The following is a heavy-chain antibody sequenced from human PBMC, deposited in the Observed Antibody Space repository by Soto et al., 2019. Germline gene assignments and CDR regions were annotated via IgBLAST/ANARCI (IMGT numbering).Heavy chain of an antibody. V-gene: IGHV4-39*01. Sequence: ETLCITCLVSGASIISSYYWSWIRQPPEKGLEWIGSLYYSGSTYYNSSLRSRVTISVDTSKNQLSLKLTSVTAADTAVYYCERHSSTRFYSGSGLNGLDVWGQGTKVTVYS. CDR3: ERHSSTRFYSGSGLNGLDV. CDR2: LYYSGST. CDR1: GASIISSYY. D-gene: IGHD3-10*01. J-gene: IGHJ6*02.